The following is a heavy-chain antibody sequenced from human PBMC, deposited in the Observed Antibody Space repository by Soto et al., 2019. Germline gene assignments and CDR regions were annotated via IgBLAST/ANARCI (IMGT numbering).Heavy chain of an antibody. J-gene: IGHJ4*02. V-gene: IGHV5-51*01. D-gene: IGHD3-22*01. Sequence: PGESLKISCKGSGYGFSIHWVAWLRQMPGKGLEWVGIIYPGDSDTRYSPSFQGQVTISADKSISTAYLQWSSLKASDTAMYYCARGSSPIFDYYDSSGYYVYFDYWGQGTLVTVSS. CDR2: IYPGDSDT. CDR3: ARGSSPIFDYYDSSGYYVYFDY. CDR1: GYGFSIHW.